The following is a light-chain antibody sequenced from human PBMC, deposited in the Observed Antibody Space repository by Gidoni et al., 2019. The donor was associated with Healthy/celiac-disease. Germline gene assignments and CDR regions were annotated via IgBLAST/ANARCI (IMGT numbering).Light chain of an antibody. CDR3: QQYNNWGT. CDR1: HSVSRT. V-gene: IGKV3-15*01. CDR2: GAS. J-gene: IGKJ1*01. Sequence: IVMTQSPATLSVSPGERATLSCRASHSVSRTLAWYQQKPGQAPRLLIYGASTRSTGIPARFSGSGSGTEFTLTISSLQSEDFAVYYCQQYNNWGTFGQXTKVEIK.